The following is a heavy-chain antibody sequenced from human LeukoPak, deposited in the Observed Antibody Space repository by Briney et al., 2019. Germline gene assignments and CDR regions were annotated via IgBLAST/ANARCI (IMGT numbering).Heavy chain of an antibody. J-gene: IGHJ4*02. Sequence: GQSLKISCEGSGYSFTSYWIGWVRQMPGKGLEWMGIIYPGDSATRYSPSFQGQVTISADKSNSTAYLQWSSLKASDTAMYYCARAMTMVRYFDYWGQGTLVTVSS. D-gene: IGHD3-10*01. CDR3: ARAMTMVRYFDY. CDR1: GYSFTSYW. V-gene: IGHV5-51*01. CDR2: IYPGDSAT.